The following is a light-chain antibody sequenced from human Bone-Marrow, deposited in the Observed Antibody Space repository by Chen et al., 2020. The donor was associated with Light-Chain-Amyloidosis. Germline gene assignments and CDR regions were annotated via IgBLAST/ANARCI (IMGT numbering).Light chain of an antibody. CDR2: VVT. CDR3: SSYTITNTLV. Sequence: QSALTQPASVSGSPGQSITISCTGTSSDVGGDNHVSWYQQHPDKAPKLMIYVVTNRPSWVPDRFSGSKSDNTASLTISGLQTEDEADYFCSSYTITNTLVFGRGTRVTVL. V-gene: IGLV2-14*01. CDR1: SSDVGGDNH. J-gene: IGLJ1*01.